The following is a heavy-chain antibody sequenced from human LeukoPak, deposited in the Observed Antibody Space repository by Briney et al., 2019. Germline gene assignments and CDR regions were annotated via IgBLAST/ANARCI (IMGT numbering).Heavy chain of an antibody. CDR2: ISNRNVV. CDR1: GITLRSYI. J-gene: IGHJ6*02. CDR3: ARSIEGNGLDV. D-gene: IGHD6-6*01. V-gene: IGHV3-48*04. Sequence: GGSLRLSCEGSGITLRSYIIHWVSQTPGKGLEWVSYISNRNVVYYADSVKGRFTISRDYTKNSLYLEINSLRAEDTAVYYCARSIEGNGLDVWGQGTTVTVSS.